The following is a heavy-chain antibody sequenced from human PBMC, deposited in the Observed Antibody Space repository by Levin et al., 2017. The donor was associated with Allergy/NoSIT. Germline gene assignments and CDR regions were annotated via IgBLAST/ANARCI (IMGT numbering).Heavy chain of an antibody. V-gene: IGHV4-59*01. J-gene: IGHJ4*02. Sequence: PGGSLRLSCTVSGGSISSFYWNWIRQPPGKGLEWIGYIYSSGSTNYDPSLKSRATISVDTSKNQFSLKLTSVTAADTAVYYCARGGRGAAAGFDYWGQGTLLTVSS. CDR3: ARGGRGAAAGFDY. CDR2: IYSSGST. CDR1: GGSISSFY. D-gene: IGHD6-13*01.